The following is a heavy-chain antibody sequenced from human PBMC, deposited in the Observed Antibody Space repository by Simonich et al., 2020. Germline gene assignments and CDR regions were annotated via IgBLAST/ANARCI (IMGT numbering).Heavy chain of an antibody. Sequence: EVQLVESGGGLVKPGGSLRPSCAASGFTCSSYSVNWVRQAPRKVLGWVSSISSSSSYIYDADSVKGRFTISRDNAKNSLYLQMNSLRAEDTAVYYCARANERDYWGQGTLVTVSS. CDR3: ARANERDY. CDR1: GFTCSSYS. D-gene: IGHD1-1*01. J-gene: IGHJ4*02. CDR2: ISSSSSYI. V-gene: IGHV3-21*01.